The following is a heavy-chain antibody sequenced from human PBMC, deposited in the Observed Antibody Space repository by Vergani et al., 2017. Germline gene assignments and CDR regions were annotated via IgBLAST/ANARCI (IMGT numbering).Heavy chain of an antibody. V-gene: IGHV4-34*01. CDR2: INHSGST. Sequence: QVQLQESGPGLVKPSETLSLTCAVYGGSFSGYYWSWIRQPPGKGLEWIGEINHSGSTNYNPSLKSRVTISVDTSKNQFSLKLSSVTAADTAVYYCVSADSSGYYVDYWGQGTLVTVSS. D-gene: IGHD3-22*01. CDR1: GGSFSGYY. CDR3: VSADSSGYYVDY. J-gene: IGHJ4*02.